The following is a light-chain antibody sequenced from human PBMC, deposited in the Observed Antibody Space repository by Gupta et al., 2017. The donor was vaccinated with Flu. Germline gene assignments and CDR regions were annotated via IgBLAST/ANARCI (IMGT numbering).Light chain of an antibody. Sequence: QSVLTQPPSVSGAPGQRVTLSCTGSSSNIGSGHDVHWYHQVTGKAPKILIYGNNNRPSGVPDRFSGAKSGTSAALAITGLLAEDEAGDYGQSDDSSLNVRLGGGTK. V-gene: IGLV1-40*01. CDR2: GNN. CDR1: SSNIGSGHD. J-gene: IGLJ3*02. CDR3: QSDDSSLNVR.